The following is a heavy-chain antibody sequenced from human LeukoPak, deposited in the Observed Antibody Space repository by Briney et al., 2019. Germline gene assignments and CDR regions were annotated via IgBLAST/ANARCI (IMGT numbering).Heavy chain of an antibody. CDR1: GFTFSSYC. CDR2: IKQDGSEK. V-gene: IGHV3-7*01. Sequence: GGSLRLSCAASGFTFSSYCMSWVRQAPGKGLEWVADIKQDGSEKYYVDSVKGRFTISRDNAKNSLYLQMNSLRAEDTAVYFCARESLVSGTTRGNYYYYGMEVWGRGTTVTVSS. J-gene: IGHJ6*02. CDR3: ARESLVSGTTRGNYYYYGMEV. D-gene: IGHD1-7*01.